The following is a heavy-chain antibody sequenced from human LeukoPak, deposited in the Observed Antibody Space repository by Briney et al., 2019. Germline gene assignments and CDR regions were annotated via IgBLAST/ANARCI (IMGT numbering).Heavy chain of an antibody. J-gene: IGHJ3*02. CDR3: ARGEQWLGQPTDAFDI. CDR1: GGTFSSYA. V-gene: IGHV1-69*04. Sequence: AASVKVSCKASGGTFSSYAISWVRQAPGQGLEWMGRIIPILGIANYAQKFQGRVTITADKSTSTAYMELSSLRSDDTAVYYCARGEQWLGQPTDAFDIWGQGTMVTVSS. CDR2: IIPILGIA. D-gene: IGHD6-19*01.